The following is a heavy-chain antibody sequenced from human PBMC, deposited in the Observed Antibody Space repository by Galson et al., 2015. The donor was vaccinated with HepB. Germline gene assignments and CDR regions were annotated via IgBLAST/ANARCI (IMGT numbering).Heavy chain of an antibody. CDR2: IIPILGTS. D-gene: IGHD3-10*01. J-gene: IGHJ5*02. CDR1: GGTFNNFG. Sequence: SVKVSCKASGGTFNNFGIGWLRQAPGEGLEWMGGIIPILGTSIYAQKFEGRVTITADESTGTSYMDLTSLRSADTAVYYCAKVSGILLEPTPSAIGRGWFDPWGQGTLVTVSS. V-gene: IGHV1-69*13. CDR3: AKVSGILLEPTPSAIGRGWFDP.